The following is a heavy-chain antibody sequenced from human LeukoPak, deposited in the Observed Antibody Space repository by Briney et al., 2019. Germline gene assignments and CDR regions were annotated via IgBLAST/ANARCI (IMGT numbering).Heavy chain of an antibody. CDR2: IKEDGREK. V-gene: IGHV3-7*01. D-gene: IGHD2-2*01. Sequence: PGGSLRLSCSASGLIFSTYWRTWVRQAPGKGLEWVANIKEDGREKYCVDSVRGRFIIARENAKTSLHLQMNSLRAEDTAVYYCARGLRGYCSRITCWGGGYYYYMDVWGKGTTVTVSS. CDR1: GLIFSTYW. CDR3: ARGLRGYCSRITCWGGGYYYYMDV. J-gene: IGHJ6*03.